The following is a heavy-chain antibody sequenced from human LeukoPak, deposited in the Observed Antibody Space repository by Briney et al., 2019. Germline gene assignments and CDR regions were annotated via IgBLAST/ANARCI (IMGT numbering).Heavy chain of an antibody. Sequence: GGSLRLSCAASGFTFSSYAMSWVRQAPGKGLEWVAVISYDGSNKYYADSVKGRFTISRDNSKNTLYLQMNSLRAEDTAVYYCARDRRGGSGSPLFDYWGQGTLVTVSS. D-gene: IGHD3-10*01. J-gene: IGHJ4*02. CDR2: ISYDGSNK. V-gene: IGHV3-30-3*01. CDR1: GFTFSSYA. CDR3: ARDRRGGSGSPLFDY.